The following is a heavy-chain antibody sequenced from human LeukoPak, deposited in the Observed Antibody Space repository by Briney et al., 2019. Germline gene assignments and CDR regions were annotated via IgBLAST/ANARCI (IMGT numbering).Heavy chain of an antibody. V-gene: IGHV3-23*01. CDR3: AKGRPATPIPILGSMDV. D-gene: IGHD2-21*01. J-gene: IGHJ6*02. Sequence: GGSLRLSCAASGFTFSSYAMSWVRQAPGKGLEWVSAISGSGGSTYYADSVKGRFTISRDNSKNTLYLQMNSLRAEDTAVYYCAKGRPATPIPILGSMDVWGQGTTVTVSS. CDR2: ISGSGGST. CDR1: GFTFSSYA.